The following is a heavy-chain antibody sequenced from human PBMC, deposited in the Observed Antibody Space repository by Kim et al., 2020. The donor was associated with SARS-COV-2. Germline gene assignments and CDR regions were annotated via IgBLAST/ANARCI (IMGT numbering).Heavy chain of an antibody. Sequence: VERRLTISRDNSKNTLFLQLNSLRAEDTAVYYCASSSSWYRWYYFDSWGQGTLVTVSS. J-gene: IGHJ4*02. V-gene: IGHV3-30*01. CDR3: ASSSSWYRWYYFDS. D-gene: IGHD6-13*01.